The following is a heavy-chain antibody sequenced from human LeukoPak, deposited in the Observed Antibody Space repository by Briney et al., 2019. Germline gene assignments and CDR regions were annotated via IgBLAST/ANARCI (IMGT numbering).Heavy chain of an antibody. CDR3: ARRRGAYGDYLY. Sequence: PSETLSLTCTVSGGSISTSNYYWGWIRQPPGKGLEWIGNIFYSGSTYYSPSLRSRVTISLDTSRNQFSLKLNSVTAADTAVYYCARRRGAYGDYLYWSQGTLVTVSS. CDR1: GGSISTSNYY. D-gene: IGHD4-17*01. V-gene: IGHV4-39*07. CDR2: IFYSGST. J-gene: IGHJ4*02.